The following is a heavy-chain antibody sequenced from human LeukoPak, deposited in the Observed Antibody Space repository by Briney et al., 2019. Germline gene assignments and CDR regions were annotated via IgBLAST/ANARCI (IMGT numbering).Heavy chain of an antibody. V-gene: IGHV3-21*01. CDR2: ISGDSTYI. D-gene: IGHD1-1*01. CDR3: ARVSGRLERQSDLDY. J-gene: IGHJ4*02. CDR1: GFTFASYS. Sequence: GSVRLSCAASGFTFASYSMNWVRQAPGKGLEWVSSISGDSTYIYNAGSVKGRFTISRDNAQASLYLQMISLRADDTAVYYCARVSGRLERQSDLDYWGQGTLVIVSS.